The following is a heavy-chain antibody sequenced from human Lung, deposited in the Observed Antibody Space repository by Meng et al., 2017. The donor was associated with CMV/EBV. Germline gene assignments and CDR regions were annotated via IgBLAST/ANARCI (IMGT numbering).Heavy chain of an antibody. Sequence: QLPESAPALVKPSATLSLTCAVSGDSITNHNWWAWVRQPPGKGLEWIGEIPHRGSSAYSPSLKSRVSMSIDKSKNQFSLKLTSVTAADTAVYHCLRRSGGSVWGQGTLVTVSS. V-gene: IGHV4-4*02. D-gene: IGHD3-10*01. CDR3: LRRSGGSV. J-gene: IGHJ1*01. CDR1: GDSITNHNW. CDR2: IPHRGSS.